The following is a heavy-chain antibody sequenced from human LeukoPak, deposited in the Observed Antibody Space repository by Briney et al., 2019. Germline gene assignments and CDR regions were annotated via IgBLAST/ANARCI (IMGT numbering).Heavy chain of an antibody. CDR2: IYYSGST. Sequence: SETLSLTCTVSGGSISSSSYYWGWIRQPPGKGLEWIGSIYYSGSTYYNPSLKSRVTISVDTSKNQFSLKLSSVTAADTAVYYCASSSYDILTGYRYYFDYWGQGTLVTVSS. V-gene: IGHV4-39*07. D-gene: IGHD3-9*01. CDR1: GGSISSSSYY. J-gene: IGHJ4*02. CDR3: ASSSYDILTGYRYYFDY.